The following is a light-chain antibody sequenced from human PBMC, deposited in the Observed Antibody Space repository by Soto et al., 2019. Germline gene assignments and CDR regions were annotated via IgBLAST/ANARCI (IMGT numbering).Light chain of an antibody. Sequence: QSALTQPASVSGSPGQSITISCTGTSSDVGAYNYVSWYQQNPGKAPKLMIYDVTYRPSGVSNRFSGSKSGNTASLTISGLQAEDEADYYCISYTTSNTGVFGGGTKLTVL. J-gene: IGLJ3*02. V-gene: IGLV2-14*01. CDR3: ISYTTSNTGV. CDR2: DVT. CDR1: SSDVGAYNY.